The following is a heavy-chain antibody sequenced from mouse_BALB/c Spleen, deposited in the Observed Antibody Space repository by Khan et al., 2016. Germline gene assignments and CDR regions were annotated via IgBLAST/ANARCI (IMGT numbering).Heavy chain of an antibody. J-gene: IGHJ2*01. CDR3: ARWGIRSFDY. Sequence: QVRLQQSGAELMKPGASVKISCKATGYTFSSYWIEWVKQRPGHGLEWIGEILPGSGKTNYNEKFKGKATFTADTSSNTAYMQLSSLTSEDSAVYYCARWGIRSFDYWGQGTTLTVSS. V-gene: IGHV1-9*01. CDR2: ILPGSGKT. CDR1: GYTFSSYW.